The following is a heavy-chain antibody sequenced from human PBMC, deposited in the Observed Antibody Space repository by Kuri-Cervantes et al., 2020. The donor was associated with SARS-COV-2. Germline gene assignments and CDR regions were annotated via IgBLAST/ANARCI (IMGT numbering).Heavy chain of an antibody. CDR2: ISSSSSYI. D-gene: IGHD2-2*01. CDR3: ARGSCSSTSCYYTNWFDP. V-gene: IGHV3-21*01. Sequence: GKSLKISGAASGCTFSSYSMNWVRQAPGKGLEWVSSISSSSSYIYYADSVKGRFTISRDNAKNSLYLQMNSLRAEDTAVYYCARGSCSSTSCYYTNWFDPWGQGTLVTVSS. CDR1: GCTFSSYS. J-gene: IGHJ5*02.